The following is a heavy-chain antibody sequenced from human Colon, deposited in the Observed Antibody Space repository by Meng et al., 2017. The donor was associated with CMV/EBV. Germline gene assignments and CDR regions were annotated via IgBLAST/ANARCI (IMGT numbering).Heavy chain of an antibody. CDR3: ARGRLGVPGVLQAPEY. V-gene: IGHV3-74*01. CDR2: IDPDGTDT. J-gene: IGHJ4*02. D-gene: IGHD3-3*01. CDR1: GFTFSNYW. Sequence: GGSLRLSCAVSGFTFSNYWMHWVRQAPGKGLEWVSQIDPDGTDTTYADSVKGRFTVSRYNARNTVSLQMNSLRADDTAVYFCARGRLGVPGVLQAPEYWGQGTLVTVSS.